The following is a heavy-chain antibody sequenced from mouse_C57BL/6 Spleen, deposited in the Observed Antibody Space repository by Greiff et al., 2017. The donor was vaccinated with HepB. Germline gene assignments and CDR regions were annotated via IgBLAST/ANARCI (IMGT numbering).Heavy chain of an antibody. CDR1: GFTFSDYY. CDR3: ARQMSYYGSSAMDY. CDR2: ISNGGGST. Sequence: EVKLMESGGGLVQPGGSLKLSCAASGFTFSDYYMYWVRQTPEKRLEWVAYISNGGGSTYYPDTVKGRFTISRDNAKNTLYLQMSRLKSEDTAMYYCARQMSYYGSSAMDYWGQGTSVTVSS. J-gene: IGHJ4*01. V-gene: IGHV5-12*01. D-gene: IGHD1-1*01.